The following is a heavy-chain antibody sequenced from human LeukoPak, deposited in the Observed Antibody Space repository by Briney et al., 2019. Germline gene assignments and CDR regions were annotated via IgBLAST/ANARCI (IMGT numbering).Heavy chain of an antibody. D-gene: IGHD1-26*01. Sequence: SETLSLTCAVYGGSFSGYYWSWIRQPPGKGLEWIGYIYYSGSTNYNPSLKSRVTISVDTSKNQFSLKLSPVTAADTAVYYCARALSLGAMVDYWGQGTLVTVSS. V-gene: IGHV4-59*01. CDR3: ARALSLGAMVDY. CDR1: GGSFSGYY. J-gene: IGHJ4*02. CDR2: IYYSGST.